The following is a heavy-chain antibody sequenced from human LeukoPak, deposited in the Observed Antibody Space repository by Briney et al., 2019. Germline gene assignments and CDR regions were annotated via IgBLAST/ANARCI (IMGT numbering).Heavy chain of an antibody. CDR1: GGSFSGYY. D-gene: IGHD2-21*02. V-gene: IGHV4-34*01. CDR3: ARVTRDSFDY. Sequence: SEILSLTCAVYGGSFSGYYWSWIRQPPGKGLEWIGEISHSGSTNYNPSLKSRVTISVDTSKNQFSLKLSSVTAADTAVYYCARVTRDSFDYWGQGTLVTVSS. J-gene: IGHJ4*02. CDR2: ISHSGST.